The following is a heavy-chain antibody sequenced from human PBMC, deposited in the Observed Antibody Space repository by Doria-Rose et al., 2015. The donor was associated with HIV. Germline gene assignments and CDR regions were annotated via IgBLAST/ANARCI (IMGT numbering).Heavy chain of an antibody. CDR3: ARGVGGTGAYDF. D-gene: IGHD1-26*01. CDR1: GGSFSGYY. Sequence: LTPAETLSLTCAVYGGSFSGYYWSWIRQSPGKGLEWIGEISHSGSSTYDPSLKSRVTISVDTSKNQFSLKLNSVTAADTAIYYCARGVGGTGAYDFWGQGTLVTVST. J-gene: IGHJ4*02. CDR2: ISHSGSS. V-gene: IGHV4-34*01.